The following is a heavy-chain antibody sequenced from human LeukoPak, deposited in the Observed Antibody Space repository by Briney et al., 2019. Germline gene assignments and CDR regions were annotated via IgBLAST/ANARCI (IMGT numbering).Heavy chain of an antibody. D-gene: IGHD1-1*01. J-gene: IGHJ4*02. Sequence: GGSLRLSCAASGFTFSSYAMSWVRQAPGKGLEWVSTISGSGGSTYYADSVKGRFTISRDNPKNTLYLQIDSLRAEDTAIYYCAKLRDSSGNDEFDYWGQGALVTVSS. CDR1: GFTFSSYA. CDR3: AKLRDSSGNDEFDY. CDR2: ISGSGGST. V-gene: IGHV3-23*01.